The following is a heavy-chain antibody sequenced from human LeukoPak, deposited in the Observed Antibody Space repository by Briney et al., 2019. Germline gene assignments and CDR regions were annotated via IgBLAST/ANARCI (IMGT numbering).Heavy chain of an antibody. D-gene: IGHD1-26*01. CDR2: IKQDGSEK. CDR3: ARDKVGALFDAFDI. CDR1: GFTFSSYW. J-gene: IGHJ3*02. V-gene: IGHV3-7*01. Sequence: GESLKISCAASGFTFSSYWMSWVRQAPGKGLGWVANIKQDGSEKYYVDSVKGRFTISRDNAKNSLYLQMNSLRAEDTAVYYCARDKVGALFDAFDIWGQGTMVTVSS.